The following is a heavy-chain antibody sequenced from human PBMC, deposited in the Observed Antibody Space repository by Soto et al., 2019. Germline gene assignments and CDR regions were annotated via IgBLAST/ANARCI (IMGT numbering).Heavy chain of an antibody. Sequence: ASVKVSCKASGYTFTSYGIGWVLQAPGQGLEWMGWISAYNGNTNYAQKLQGRVTMTTDTSTSTAYMELRSLRSDDTAVYYCARGIYDFWSGYYTNHDAFDIWGQGTMVTVSS. CDR1: GYTFTSYG. V-gene: IGHV1-18*04. CDR3: ARGIYDFWSGYYTNHDAFDI. CDR2: ISAYNGNT. D-gene: IGHD3-3*01. J-gene: IGHJ3*02.